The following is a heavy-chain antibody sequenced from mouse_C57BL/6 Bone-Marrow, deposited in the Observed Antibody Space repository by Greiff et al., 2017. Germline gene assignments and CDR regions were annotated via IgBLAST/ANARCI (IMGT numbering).Heavy chain of an antibody. CDR3: AAITTAPYAMDY. Sequence: VQLQQSGPGLVKPSQSLFLTCSITGFPITSGYYWIWIRQSPGKPLEWMVPITHSGETFYNSSLQNPLSITTEPSNNQSFLQLNSMTTDDTAVYYYAAITTAPYAMDYWGQGTSVTVSS. V-gene: IGHV12-3*01. CDR1: GFPITSGYY. D-gene: IGHD1-2*01. J-gene: IGHJ4*01. CDR2: ITHSGET.